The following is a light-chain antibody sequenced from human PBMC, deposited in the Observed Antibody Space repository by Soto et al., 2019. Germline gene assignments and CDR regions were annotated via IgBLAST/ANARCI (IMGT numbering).Light chain of an antibody. Sequence: DIQMTQSPSTLSASVGVRVTITCRASQSVRNWLAWYLQSPGTAPKLLIYQASTLESGVPSRFSGSGSGTEFTLTISSLQPDDVGIYYCQQYSTCPWTFGQGTKVELK. CDR1: QSVRNW. CDR3: QQYSTCPWT. CDR2: QAS. J-gene: IGKJ1*01. V-gene: IGKV1-5*03.